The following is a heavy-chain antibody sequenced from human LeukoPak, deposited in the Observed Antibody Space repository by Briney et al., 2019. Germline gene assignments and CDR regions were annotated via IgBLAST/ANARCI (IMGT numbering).Heavy chain of an antibody. CDR2: ISSSSSYI. V-gene: IGHV3-21*01. Sequence: GGSLRLSCAASGFRFSNYGMHWVRQAPGKGLEWVSSISSSSSYIYYADSVKGRFTISRDNAKNSLYLQMNSLRAEDTAVYYCARDAYGDYHGAHFDYWGQGTLVTVSS. D-gene: IGHD4-17*01. CDR1: GFRFSNYG. CDR3: ARDAYGDYHGAHFDY. J-gene: IGHJ4*02.